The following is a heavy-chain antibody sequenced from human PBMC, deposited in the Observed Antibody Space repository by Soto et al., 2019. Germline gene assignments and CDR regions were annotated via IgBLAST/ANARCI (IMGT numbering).Heavy chain of an antibody. CDR1: GGSISGYY. V-gene: IGHV4-34*01. CDR2: VDPTGST. J-gene: IGHJ3*02. D-gene: IGHD6-19*01. CDR3: ARSREQWLVDAFDI. Sequence: QVQVQQWGAGLLKSSETLSLTCAVYGGSISGYYWSWIRQSPGKGLEWIGEVDPTGSTKYNPSLKSRVTISVDTSKNQFSLNLNSVTAADTALYYCARSREQWLVDAFDIWGQGTMVTVSS.